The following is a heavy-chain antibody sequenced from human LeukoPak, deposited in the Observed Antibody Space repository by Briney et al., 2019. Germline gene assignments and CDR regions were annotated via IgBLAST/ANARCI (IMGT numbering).Heavy chain of an antibody. Sequence: PSETLSLTCAVYGGTFSGYYWSWIRQPPGKGLEWIGYTYYSGSTNYNPSLKSRVTISVDTSKNQFSLKLSSVTAADTAVYYCARGPITFGGVIGLDYWGQGTLVTVSS. D-gene: IGHD3-16*02. V-gene: IGHV4-59*01. CDR1: GGTFSGYY. CDR3: ARGPITFGGVIGLDY. J-gene: IGHJ4*02. CDR2: TYYSGST.